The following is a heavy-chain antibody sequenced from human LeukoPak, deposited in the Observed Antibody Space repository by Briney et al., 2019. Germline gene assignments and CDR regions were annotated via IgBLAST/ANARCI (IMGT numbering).Heavy chain of an antibody. CDR2: ISSSSSYI. D-gene: IGHD2-2*01. CDR1: GFTFSSYS. CDR3: ARRVVVPAAMGYYYYMDV. V-gene: IGHV3-21*01. Sequence: GGSLRLSCAASGFTFSSYSMNWVRQAPGKGLEWVSSISSSSSYIYYADSVKGRFTISGDNAKNSLYLQMNSLRAEDTAVYYCARRVVVPAAMGYYYYMDVWGKGTTVTVSS. J-gene: IGHJ6*03.